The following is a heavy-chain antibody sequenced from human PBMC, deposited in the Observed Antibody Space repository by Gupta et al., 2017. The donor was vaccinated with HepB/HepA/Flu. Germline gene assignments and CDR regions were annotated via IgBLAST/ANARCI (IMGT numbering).Heavy chain of an antibody. D-gene: IGHD2-21*01. CDR3: ARIPLDGDF. Sequence: EVQLVESGGGLVQPGGSLRLSCAASGFTFSFYEMNWVRQAPGKGLEWVAYISSSGSTISYADSVKGRFTIYRDNAKNSRYLQMNSLRAEDTAVYYCARIPLDGDFWGQGTLVTVSS. CDR2: ISSSGSTI. CDR1: GFTFSFYE. V-gene: IGHV3-48*03. J-gene: IGHJ4*02.